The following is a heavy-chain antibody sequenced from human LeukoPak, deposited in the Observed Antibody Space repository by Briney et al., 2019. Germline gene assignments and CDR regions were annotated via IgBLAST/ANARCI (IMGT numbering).Heavy chain of an antibody. J-gene: IGHJ4*02. D-gene: IGHD6-13*01. Sequence: GGSLRLSCAASGFTFSGSAMHWVRQASGKGLEWVGRIRSKANSYATAYAASVKGRFTISRDDSKNTAYLQMNSLRAEDTAVYYCAKDIAAAAVYYFDYWGQGTLVTVSS. CDR1: GFTFSGSA. CDR2: IRSKANSYAT. V-gene: IGHV3-73*01. CDR3: AKDIAAAAVYYFDY.